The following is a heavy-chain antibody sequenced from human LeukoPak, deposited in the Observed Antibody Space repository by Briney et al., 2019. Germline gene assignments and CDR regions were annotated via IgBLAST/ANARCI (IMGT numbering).Heavy chain of an antibody. CDR2: ISSSGSTI. D-gene: IGHD3-22*01. J-gene: IGHJ3*02. Sequence: PGGSLRLSCAASGFTFSSYEMNWVRKAPGKGLEWVSYISSSGSTIYYADSVKGRFTISRDNAKNSLYLQMNSLRAEDTAVSYCASDSSGDAFDIWGQGTMVTVSS. CDR1: GFTFSSYE. V-gene: IGHV3-48*03. CDR3: ASDSSGDAFDI.